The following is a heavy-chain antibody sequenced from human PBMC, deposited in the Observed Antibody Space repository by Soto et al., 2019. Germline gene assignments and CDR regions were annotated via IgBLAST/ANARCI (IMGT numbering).Heavy chain of an antibody. CDR1: GFTFSDYY. D-gene: IGHD2-2*01. J-gene: IGHJ6*02. CDR2: ISSSSSYT. CDR3: ARDLFDCSSTSCYGALDYYYYGMDV. V-gene: IGHV3-11*06. Sequence: NPGGSLRLSCAASGFTFSDYYMSWIRQAPGKGLEWVSYISSSSSYTNYADAVKGRFNISRDNAKNSLYLQMNSLRAEDTAVYYCARDLFDCSSTSCYGALDYYYYGMDVWGQGTTVTVSS.